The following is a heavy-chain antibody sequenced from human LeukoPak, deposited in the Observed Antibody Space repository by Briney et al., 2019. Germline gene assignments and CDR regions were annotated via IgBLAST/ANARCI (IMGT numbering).Heavy chain of an antibody. V-gene: IGHV3-7*01. CDR2: IKSDGSEK. CDR3: ARGDNSALDS. D-gene: IGHD1-1*01. Sequence: GGSLRLSCAASGFTFSSYWMNWVRQAPGKGLEWVANIKSDGSEKYYVGSLKGRFTISRDNAKNSLFLQLNSLRAEDTAVFYCARGDNSALDSWGQGTLVTVSS. CDR1: GFTFSSYW. J-gene: IGHJ4*02.